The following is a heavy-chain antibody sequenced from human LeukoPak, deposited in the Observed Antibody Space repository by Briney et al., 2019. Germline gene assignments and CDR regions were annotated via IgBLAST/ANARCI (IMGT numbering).Heavy chain of an antibody. D-gene: IGHD3-9*01. J-gene: IGHJ4*02. CDR3: ARDRDWDLDY. CDR1: GYTFTTYG. CDR2: ISAYKGNT. V-gene: IGHV1-18*01. Sequence: ALVKVSCKASGYTFTTYGISWVRQAPGQGLEWMGWISAYKGNTNYAQKFQGRVTMTTDPSTSTAYMELRSLTSDDTAVYYCARDRDWDLDYWGQGTLVTVSS.